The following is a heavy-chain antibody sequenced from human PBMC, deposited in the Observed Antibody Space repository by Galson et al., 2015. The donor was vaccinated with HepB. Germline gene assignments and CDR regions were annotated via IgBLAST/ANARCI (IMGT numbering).Heavy chain of an antibody. Sequence: SLRLSCAASGFTFSSYAMHWVRQAPGKGLEWVAVISYDGSNKYYADSVKGRFTISRDNSKNTLYLQMNSLRAEDTSVYYCARDRGYSYGVFDYWGQGTLVTVSS. D-gene: IGHD5-18*01. CDR2: ISYDGSNK. V-gene: IGHV3-30-3*01. CDR3: ARDRGYSYGVFDY. J-gene: IGHJ4*02. CDR1: GFTFSSYA.